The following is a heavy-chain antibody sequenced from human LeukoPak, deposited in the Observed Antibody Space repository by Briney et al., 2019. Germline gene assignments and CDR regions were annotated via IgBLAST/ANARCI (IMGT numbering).Heavy chain of an antibody. V-gene: IGHV3-30*18. CDR3: AKNPSDSSGYYLDY. Sequence: GGSLRLSCAASGFTFSSYGMHWVSQAPGKGLEWVAVISYDGSNKYYADSVKSRFTISRDNSKNTLYLQMNSLRAEDTAVYYCAKNPSDSSGYYLDYWGQGTLVTVSS. J-gene: IGHJ4*02. CDR1: GFTFSSYG. D-gene: IGHD3-22*01. CDR2: ISYDGSNK.